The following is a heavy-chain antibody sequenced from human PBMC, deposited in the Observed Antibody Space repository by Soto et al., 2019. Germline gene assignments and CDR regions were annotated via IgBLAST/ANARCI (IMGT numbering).Heavy chain of an antibody. CDR1: GFTFSSYW. J-gene: IGHJ4*02. CDR3: VRDAIGLGIDF. CDR2: IDSDGSST. V-gene: IGHV3-74*01. Sequence: EVQLVESGGGLVQPGGSLRLSCAASGFTFSSYWMHWVRQAPGKELVWVSHIDSDGSSTTYADSVKGRFTISRDNAKNTLNMQMNSLRAEDTAVYYCVRDAIGLGIDFWGLGTLVTVSS. D-gene: IGHD1-26*01.